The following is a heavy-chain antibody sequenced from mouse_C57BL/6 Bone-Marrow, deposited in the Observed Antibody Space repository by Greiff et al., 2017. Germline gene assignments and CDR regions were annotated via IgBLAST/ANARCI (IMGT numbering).Heavy chain of an antibody. Sequence: EVNVVESGGGLVQSGRSLRLSCATSGFTFSDFYMEWVRQAPGKGLEWIAASRNKANDYTTEYSASVKGRFIVSRDTSQSILYLQMNALRAEDTAIYYCARDAGDDYDWFAYWGQGTLVTVSA. V-gene: IGHV7-1*01. CDR2: SRNKANDYTT. CDR1: GFTFSDFY. J-gene: IGHJ3*01. CDR3: ARDAGDDYDWFAY. D-gene: IGHD2-4*01.